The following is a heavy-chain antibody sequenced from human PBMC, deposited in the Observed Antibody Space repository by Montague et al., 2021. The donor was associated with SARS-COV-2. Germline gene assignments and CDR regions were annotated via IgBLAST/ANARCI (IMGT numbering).Heavy chain of an antibody. D-gene: IGHD2-15*01. V-gene: IGHV4-61*02. CDR3: AGGPAATYYYGMDV. J-gene: IGHJ6*02. CDR2: ISTSGST. Sequence: TLSLTCTVSGGSISSGSYYWSWIRQPAGKGLEWIGRISTSGSTNYNPSLKSRVTISVDTSKNQFSLKLSSVTAADTAVYYCAGGPAATYYYGMDVWGQGTTVTVSS. CDR1: GGSISSGSYY.